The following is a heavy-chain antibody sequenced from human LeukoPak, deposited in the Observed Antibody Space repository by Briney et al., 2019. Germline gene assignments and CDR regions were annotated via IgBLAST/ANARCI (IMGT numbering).Heavy chain of an antibody. Sequence: SETLSLTCTVSGGSVSSNYWTWIRQPPGKGLEWIGRMYYSGSANSNPSLEGRVSISVDTSKNQFSLNLSSVTSADTAVYFCARELFDSSGYSLFDYWGQGTLVTVSS. V-gene: IGHV4-59*02. J-gene: IGHJ4*02. CDR3: ARELFDSSGYSLFDY. D-gene: IGHD3-22*01. CDR1: GGSVSSNY. CDR2: MYYSGSA.